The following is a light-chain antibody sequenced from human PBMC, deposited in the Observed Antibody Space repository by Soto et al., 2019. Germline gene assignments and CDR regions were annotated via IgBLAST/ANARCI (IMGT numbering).Light chain of an antibody. Sequence: ETVLTQSPATLSLSPGERATLSCRASQSVRNLLAWYQQKPGQAPRLLIYDASIRASGIPARFSGRGSGTDFTLTISSLEPEDSAVYYCQHRRTFGPGAKVEIK. V-gene: IGKV3-11*01. CDR1: QSVRNL. J-gene: IGKJ3*01. CDR2: DAS. CDR3: QHRRT.